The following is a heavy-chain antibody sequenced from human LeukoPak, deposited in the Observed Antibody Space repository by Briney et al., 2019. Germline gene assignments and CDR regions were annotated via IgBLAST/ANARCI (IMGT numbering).Heavy chain of an antibody. V-gene: IGHV5-51*01. CDR3: ARLAQPRWLQSGSDY. Sequence: GESLKISCKGSGYSFTSYWIGWVRQMPGKGLEWMGIIYPGDSDTRYSPSFQGQVAVSADKSISTAYLQWSSLKASDTATYYCARLAQPRWLQSGSDYWGQGTLVTVSS. CDR2: IYPGDSDT. J-gene: IGHJ4*02. CDR1: GYSFTSYW. D-gene: IGHD5-24*01.